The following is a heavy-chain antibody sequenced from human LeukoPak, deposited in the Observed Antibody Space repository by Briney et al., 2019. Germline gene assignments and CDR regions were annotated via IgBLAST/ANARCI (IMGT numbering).Heavy chain of an antibody. V-gene: IGHV4-39*07. CDR2: IYYSGST. CDR3: AKVPRVPAAITLRGYRYYFDY. J-gene: IGHJ4*02. D-gene: IGHD2-2*02. Sequence: SETLSLTCTVSGGSISSSSYYWGWIRQPPGKGLEWIGSIYYSGSTYYNPSLKSRVTISVDTSKNQFSLKLSSVTAADTAVYYCAKVPRVPAAITLRGYRYYFDYWGQGTLVTVSS. CDR1: GGSISSSSYY.